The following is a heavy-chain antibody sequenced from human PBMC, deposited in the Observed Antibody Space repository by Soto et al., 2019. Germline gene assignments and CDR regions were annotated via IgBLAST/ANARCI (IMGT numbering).Heavy chain of an antibody. Sequence: ASVKVSCKASGYTFTSYGISCVRQAPGQGLEWMGWISAYNGNTNYAQKLQGRVTMTTDTSTSTAYMELRSLRSDDTAVYYCARDLHYDFWSGYYKIDAFDVWGQGTMVTVSS. CDR3: ARDLHYDFWSGYYKIDAFDV. V-gene: IGHV1-18*01. CDR1: GYTFTSYG. CDR2: ISAYNGNT. J-gene: IGHJ3*01. D-gene: IGHD3-3*01.